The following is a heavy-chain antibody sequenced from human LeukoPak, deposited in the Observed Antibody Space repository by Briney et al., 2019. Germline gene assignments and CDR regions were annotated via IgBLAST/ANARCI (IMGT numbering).Heavy chain of an antibody. CDR2: ISYDGSNK. CDR1: GFTFSSYG. CDR3: AKAAVAGVLYNWFDP. Sequence: GGSLRLSCAASGFTFSSYGMHWVRQAPGKGLEWVAVISYDGSNKYYADSVKGRFTISRDNSKNTLYLQTNSLRAEDTAVYYCAKAAVAGVLYNWFDPWGQGTLVTVSS. J-gene: IGHJ5*02. D-gene: IGHD6-19*01. V-gene: IGHV3-30*18.